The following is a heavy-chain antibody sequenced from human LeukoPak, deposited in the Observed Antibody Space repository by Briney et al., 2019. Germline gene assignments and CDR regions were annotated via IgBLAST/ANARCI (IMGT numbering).Heavy chain of an antibody. CDR2: IYTTGGT. V-gene: IGHV4-4*07. J-gene: IGHJ4*02. Sequence: SETLSLTCTVSGDSISRFYWGWIRQPAGKGLEWIGRIYTTGGTNYNPSLKSRVTMSVDTSKNQFSLKLTSVTAADTAVYYCAREKGNSYGYDYWGQGTLVTVSS. CDR1: GDSISRFY. CDR3: AREKGNSYGYDY. D-gene: IGHD5-18*01.